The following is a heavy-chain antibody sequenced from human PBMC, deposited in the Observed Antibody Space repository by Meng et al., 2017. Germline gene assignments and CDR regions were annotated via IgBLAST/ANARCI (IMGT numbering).Heavy chain of an antibody. V-gene: IGHV7-4-1*02. CDR1: GYTLTSYA. CDR3: TRNGYSDCSRTSCFDS. Sequence: QVKLVQSGSEVGKPGASVKVSCKATGYTLTSYAINWLRQAPGQGLQWMGWIDTKTGNPTYVPGFTGRLVFSLDTSVSTAYLQISGLKADDTAVYYCTRNGYSDCSRTSCFDSWGQGTLVTVSS. J-gene: IGHJ4*02. CDR2: IDTKTGNP. D-gene: IGHD2-2*01.